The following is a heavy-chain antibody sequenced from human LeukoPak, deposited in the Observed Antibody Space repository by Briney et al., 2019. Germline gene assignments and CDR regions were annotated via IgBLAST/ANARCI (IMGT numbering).Heavy chain of an antibody. Sequence: GGSLRLSCAASGFTFSTYAMSWVRQAPGKGLEWVSALTNSGGSGGVTYYADSVKGRFIISRDNSKKTLYMQMNSLRDEDTAVYYCAKDFDAVLTGYYFWGQGTLVTVSS. CDR1: GFTFSTYA. CDR2: LTNSGGSGGVT. CDR3: AKDFDAVLTGYYF. J-gene: IGHJ4*02. V-gene: IGHV3-23*01. D-gene: IGHD3-9*01.